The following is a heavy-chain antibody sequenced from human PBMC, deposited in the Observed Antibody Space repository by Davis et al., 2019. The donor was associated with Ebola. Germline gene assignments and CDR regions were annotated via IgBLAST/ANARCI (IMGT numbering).Heavy chain of an antibody. CDR3: ARVRGITMFQGIWFDP. J-gene: IGHJ5*02. Sequence: GESLKISCAASGFTFSDYYMSWIRQAPGKGLEWVSYISSSSSYTNYADSVKGRFTISRDNAKNSLYLQMNSLRAEDTAVYYCARVRGITMFQGIWFDPWGQGTLVTVSS. V-gene: IGHV3-11*06. CDR2: ISSSSSYT. D-gene: IGHD3-10*01. CDR1: GFTFSDYY.